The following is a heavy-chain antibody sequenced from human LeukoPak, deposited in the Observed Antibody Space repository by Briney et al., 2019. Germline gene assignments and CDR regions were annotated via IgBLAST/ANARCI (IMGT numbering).Heavy chain of an antibody. J-gene: IGHJ4*02. CDR2: IYHSGST. D-gene: IGHD1-26*01. Sequence: PSETLSLTCAVYGGSFSGYYWSWIRQPPGKGLEWIGYIYHSGSTYYNPSLKSRVTISVDRSKNQFSLKLSSVTAADTAVYYCARDVGSVGYWGQGTLVTVSS. CDR3: ARDVGSVGY. CDR1: GGSFSGYY. V-gene: IGHV4-34*01.